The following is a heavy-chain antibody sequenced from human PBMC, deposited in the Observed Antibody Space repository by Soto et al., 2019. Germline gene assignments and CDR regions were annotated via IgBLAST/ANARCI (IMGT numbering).Heavy chain of an antibody. J-gene: IGHJ4*02. CDR1: GFTFSSYG. D-gene: IGHD6-19*01. CDR2: ISYDGSNK. Sequence: GGSLRLSCAASGFTFSSYGMHWVRRAPGKGLEWVAVISYDGSNKYYADSVKGRFTISRDNSKNTLYLQMNSLRAEDTAVYYCASEVDIAVAGTDFDYWGQGTLVTVSS. V-gene: IGHV3-30*03. CDR3: ASEVDIAVAGTDFDY.